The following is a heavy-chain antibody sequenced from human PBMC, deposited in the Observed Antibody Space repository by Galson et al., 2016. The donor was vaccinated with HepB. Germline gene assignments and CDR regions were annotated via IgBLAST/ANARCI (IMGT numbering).Heavy chain of an antibody. CDR1: GYTFTSYG. CDR3: ERAGDRSGCYWYRFDY. J-gene: IGHJ4*02. Sequence: SVKVSCKASGYTFTSYGFSWVRQAPGQGLEWVGWISAYNGKTNYAQKLQGRVTMTTDTSTNTAYMELRNLRSDDTAVYYWERAGDRSGCYWYRFDYWGQGTLVTVSS. D-gene: IGHD6-19*01. V-gene: IGHV1-18*01. CDR2: ISAYNGKT.